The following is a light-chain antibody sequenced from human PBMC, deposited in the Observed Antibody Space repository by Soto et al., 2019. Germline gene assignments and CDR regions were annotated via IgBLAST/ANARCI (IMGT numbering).Light chain of an antibody. J-gene: IGLJ1*01. CDR1: KLGDKY. Sequence: SYELTQPPSVSVSPGQTASITCSGDKLGDKYACWYQQKPGQSPVLVIYQDSKRPSGIPERFSGSNSGNTATLTISGTQAMDEADYYCQAWDSSTAPRVFGTGTKLTVL. V-gene: IGLV3-1*01. CDR3: QAWDSSTAPRV. CDR2: QDS.